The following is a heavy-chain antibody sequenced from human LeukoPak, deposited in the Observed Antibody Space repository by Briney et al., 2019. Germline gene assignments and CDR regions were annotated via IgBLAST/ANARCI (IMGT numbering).Heavy chain of an antibody. CDR1: GFTFSSYA. J-gene: IGHJ4*02. CDR2: ISGNAGST. D-gene: IGHD6-25*01. CDR3: AKLPVAAAGNDY. Sequence: GGSLRLSCAASGFTFSSYAMSWVRQAPGKGLEWVSAISGNAGSTFYADSVKGRFAISRDNSKNTLYLQMNSLRAEDTAVYYCAKLPVAAAGNDYWGQGTLVTVSS. V-gene: IGHV3-23*01.